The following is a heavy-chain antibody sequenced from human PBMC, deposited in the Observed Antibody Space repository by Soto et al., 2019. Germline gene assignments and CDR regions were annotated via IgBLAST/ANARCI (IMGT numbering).Heavy chain of an antibody. Sequence: QVPLVESGGGVVQPGRSLRLSCAASGFTLTNYAMHWVRQAPGKGLEWLAVISDDGDNKHYADSVKGRFTISRDNPNQTLYLQMNSLRPEDMAVYYCPRDRYSPSTFFDYWGQGTLVTVSS. CDR3: PRDRYSPSTFFDY. D-gene: IGHD2-2*02. J-gene: IGHJ4*02. V-gene: IGHV3-30-3*01. CDR1: GFTLTNYA. CDR2: ISDDGDNK.